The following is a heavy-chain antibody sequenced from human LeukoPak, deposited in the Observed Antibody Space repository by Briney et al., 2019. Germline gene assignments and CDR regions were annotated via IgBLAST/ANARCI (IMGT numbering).Heavy chain of an antibody. Sequence: PGGSLRLSCAASGFTFSSYEMNWVRQAPGKGLEWVSYISSSGSTIYYADSVKGRFTISRDNAKNSLYLQMDSLRAEDTAMYFCAKGNVMGGRGFDYWGQGTLVTVSS. V-gene: IGHV3-48*03. J-gene: IGHJ4*02. CDR2: ISSSGSTI. CDR3: AKGNVMGGRGFDY. CDR1: GFTFSSYE. D-gene: IGHD3-16*01.